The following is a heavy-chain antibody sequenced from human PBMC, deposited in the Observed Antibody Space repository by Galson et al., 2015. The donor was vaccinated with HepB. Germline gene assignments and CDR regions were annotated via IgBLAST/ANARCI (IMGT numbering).Heavy chain of an antibody. V-gene: IGHV1-18*01. Sequence: SVKVSCKASGYSFSSYYITWVRQAPGQGLEWMGWINAYNGHTNYAQNFLDRVTMTTDTSTSTAYMELRSLRSDDTAMYYCARNNYDKNGFDIWGQGTVVTVSS. D-gene: IGHD1/OR15-1a*01. J-gene: IGHJ3*02. CDR3: ARNNYDKNGFDI. CDR2: INAYNGHT. CDR1: GYSFSSYY.